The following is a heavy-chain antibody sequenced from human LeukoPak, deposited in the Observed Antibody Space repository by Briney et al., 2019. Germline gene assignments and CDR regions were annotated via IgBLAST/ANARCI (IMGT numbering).Heavy chain of an antibody. V-gene: IGHV1-2*02. D-gene: IGHD6-19*01. Sequence: ASVKVSFTASGYTFTGYYMHWVRQAPGQGLEWMGWINPNSGGTNYAQKFQGRVTMTRDTSISTAYMELSRLRSDDTAVYYCAVSIAVAGTPLPYFDYWGQGTLVTVSS. J-gene: IGHJ4*02. CDR2: INPNSGGT. CDR1: GYTFTGYY. CDR3: AVSIAVAGTPLPYFDY.